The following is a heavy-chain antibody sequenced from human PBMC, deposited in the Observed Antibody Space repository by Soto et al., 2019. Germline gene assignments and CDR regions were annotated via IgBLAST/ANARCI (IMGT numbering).Heavy chain of an antibody. CDR1: GGTFSTYS. Sequence: QVQLVQSGAEVKKPGSSVKVSCKTSGGTFSTYSIVWVRQAPGEGLEWMGGIIPIFGTANYAQKFQDRVTITADKSTNTAFMGMSSLKSEDTAMYYCSSGSGNIYGVGTIYYFDYWGQGTLDTLSS. J-gene: IGHJ4*02. V-gene: IGHV1-69*06. CDR2: IIPIFGTA. CDR3: SSGSGNIYGVGTIYYFDY. D-gene: IGHD5-18*01.